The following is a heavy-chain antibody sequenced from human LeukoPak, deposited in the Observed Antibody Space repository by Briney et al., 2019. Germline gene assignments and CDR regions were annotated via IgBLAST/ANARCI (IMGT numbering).Heavy chain of an antibody. CDR3: AREKTAYYYDSSGYSEGAFDI. CDR2: IYYSGST. Sequence: PSETLSLTCTVSGGSISSGGYYWSWIRQHPGKGLEWIGYIYYSGSTYYNPSLKSRITISVDTSKNQFSLKLSSVTAADTAVYYCAREKTAYYYDSSGYSEGAFDIWGQGTVVTVSS. V-gene: IGHV4-31*03. J-gene: IGHJ3*02. CDR1: GGSISSGGYY. D-gene: IGHD3-22*01.